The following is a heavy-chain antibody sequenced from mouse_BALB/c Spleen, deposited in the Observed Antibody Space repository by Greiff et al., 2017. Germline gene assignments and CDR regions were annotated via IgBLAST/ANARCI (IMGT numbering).Heavy chain of an antibody. CDR1: GFTFSDYG. V-gene: IGHV5-15*02. J-gene: IGHJ1*01. CDR3: VMTPAGYFDV. Sequence: EVMLVESGGGLVQPGGSRKLSCAASGFTFSDYGMAWVRQAPGKGPEWVAFISNLAYSIYYADTVTGRFTISRENAKNTLYLEMSSLRSEDTAMYYCVMTPAGYFDVWGAGTTVTVSS. CDR2: ISNLAYSI.